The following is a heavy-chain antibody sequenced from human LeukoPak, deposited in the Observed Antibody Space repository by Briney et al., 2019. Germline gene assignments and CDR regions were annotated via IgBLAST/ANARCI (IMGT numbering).Heavy chain of an antibody. V-gene: IGHV4-59*08. D-gene: IGHD6-13*01. Sequence: SETLSLTCTVSGGSISSYYRSWIRQPPGKGLEWIGYIYYSGSTNYNPSLKSRVTISVDTSKNQFSLKLSSVTAADTAVYYCARHLPGIAAAGRPYYFDYWGQGTLVTVSS. CDR1: GGSISSYY. CDR2: IYYSGST. J-gene: IGHJ4*02. CDR3: ARHLPGIAAAGRPYYFDY.